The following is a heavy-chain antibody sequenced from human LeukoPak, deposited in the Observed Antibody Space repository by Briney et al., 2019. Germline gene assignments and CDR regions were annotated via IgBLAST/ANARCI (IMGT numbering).Heavy chain of an antibody. CDR2: IVPIFGRT. V-gene: IGHV1-69*04. J-gene: IGHJ4*02. Sequence: SVKVSCKASRDTFSTYALSWVRQAPGQGLEWMGRIVPIFGRTNYAQKFQDRVTITADKPTSTIYMELSSLRSEDTAIYYCSSLMTTVQNGGFDHWGQGTLVTVSS. CDR1: RDTFSTYA. CDR3: SSLMTTVQNGGFDH. D-gene: IGHD4-17*01.